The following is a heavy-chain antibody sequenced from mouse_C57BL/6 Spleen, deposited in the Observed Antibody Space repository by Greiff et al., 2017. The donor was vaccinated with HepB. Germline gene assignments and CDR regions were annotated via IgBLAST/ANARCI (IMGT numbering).Heavy chain of an antibody. CDR3: ASGTYGSQDY. J-gene: IGHJ2*01. Sequence: EVQLQQSGPELVKPGASVKISCKASGYTFTDYYMNWVKQSHGKSLEWIGDINPNNGGTSYNQKFKGKATLTVDKSSSTAYMERRSLTSEDSAVYYCASGTYGSQDYWGQGTTLTVSS. D-gene: IGHD1-1*01. CDR2: INPNNGGT. V-gene: IGHV1-26*01. CDR1: GYTFTDYY.